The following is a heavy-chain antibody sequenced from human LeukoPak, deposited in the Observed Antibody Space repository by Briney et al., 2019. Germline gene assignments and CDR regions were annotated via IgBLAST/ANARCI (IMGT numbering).Heavy chain of an antibody. CDR1: GGTFSSYA. CDR3: ARPRTAAAGTDPYYYYYYMDV. D-gene: IGHD6-13*01. CDR2: IIPIFGTA. J-gene: IGHJ6*03. Sequence: SVKVSCKASGGTFSSYAISWVRQAPGQGLEWMGGIIPIFGTANYAQKFQGRVTITADESTSTAYMELSSLRSEDTAVYYCARPRTAAAGTDPYYYYYYMDVWGKGTTVTVSS. V-gene: IGHV1-69*13.